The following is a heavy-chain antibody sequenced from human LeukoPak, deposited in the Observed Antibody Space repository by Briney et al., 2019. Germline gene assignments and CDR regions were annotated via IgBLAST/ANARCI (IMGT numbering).Heavy chain of an antibody. Sequence: GASVKVSCKASGYTFTSYGISWVRQAPGQGLEWMGWINTYTGNPTYAQGFTGRFVFSLDTSVSTAYLQISNLKPEDTAVYYCARDPSRFDPWGQGTLVTVSS. CDR1: GYTFTSYG. J-gene: IGHJ5*02. CDR3: ARDPSRFDP. CDR2: INTYTGNP. V-gene: IGHV7-4-1*02.